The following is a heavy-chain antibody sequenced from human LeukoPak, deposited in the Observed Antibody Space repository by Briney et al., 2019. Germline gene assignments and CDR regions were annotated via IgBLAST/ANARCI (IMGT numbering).Heavy chain of an antibody. D-gene: IGHD2-2*01. V-gene: IGHV3-9*03. CDR1: GFTLENFA. Sequence: SLRPSCAASGFTLENFATHWVRQTPGKGLEWVSGISGNGDSIAYRASVQGRFTISRDNAKNSLYLQTNSLKIEDIAHYYYAKGPHPKYRLHVPEYAYFEFWGQGALVAVSS. J-gene: IGHJ4*02. CDR2: ISGNGDSI. CDR3: AKGPHPKYRLHVPEYAYFEF.